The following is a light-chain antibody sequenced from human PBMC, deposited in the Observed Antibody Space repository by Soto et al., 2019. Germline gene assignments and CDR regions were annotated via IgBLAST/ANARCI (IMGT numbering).Light chain of an antibody. Sequence: DIQMTQSPSSLSASVGGRVTITCRASQSVSTHLSWYQQKPGKAPKLLIYGAYRLQSGVPSRFGGSGSGTDFTLTISSQQPEDFATYYCQQNSDYPWTFGQGTKVDIK. J-gene: IGKJ1*01. CDR1: QSVSTH. V-gene: IGKV1-39*01. CDR3: QQNSDYPWT. CDR2: GAY.